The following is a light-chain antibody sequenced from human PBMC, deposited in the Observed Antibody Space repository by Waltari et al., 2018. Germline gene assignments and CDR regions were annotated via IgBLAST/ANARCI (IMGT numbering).Light chain of an antibody. CDR3: QSYDTSLRVV. CDR1: GSNIGAGYD. Sequence: QPVLTQPPSVSGAPGQRVTIPCTGRGSNIGAGYDVHWYQQLPRAAPKPLIYGSTSRPLGVPDRFFGSTSGTSASLAITGLQAEDEADYYCQSYDTSLRVVFGGGTKLTVL. V-gene: IGLV1-40*01. CDR2: GST. J-gene: IGLJ3*02.